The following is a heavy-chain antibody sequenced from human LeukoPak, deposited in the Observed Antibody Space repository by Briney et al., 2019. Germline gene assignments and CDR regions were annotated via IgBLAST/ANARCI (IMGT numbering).Heavy chain of an antibody. V-gene: IGHV4-59*01. CDR1: GGSISSYY. Sequence: SETLSLTCTVSGGSISSYYWSWIRQPPGKGLEWIGYIYYSGSTNYNPSLKSRVTISVDTSKSQFSLKLSSVTAADTAVYYCARSQYYDILTGYYYWGQGTLVTVSS. J-gene: IGHJ4*02. CDR2: IYYSGST. CDR3: ARSQYYDILTGYYY. D-gene: IGHD3-9*01.